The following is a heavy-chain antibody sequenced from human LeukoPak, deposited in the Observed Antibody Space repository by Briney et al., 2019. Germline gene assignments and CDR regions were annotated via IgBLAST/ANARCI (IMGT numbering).Heavy chain of an antibody. CDR2: IEDDGNKK. D-gene: IGHD2-2*01. CDR3: ARERQCSSTSCPVPDY. CDR1: GFTLSNFW. J-gene: IGHJ4*02. Sequence: GGSLRLSCATSGFTLSNFWMNWVRQAPGKGLEWVANIEDDGNKKNYVDSVKGRFTISRDNVKNSIYLQMNSLRAADTAVYYCARERQCSSTSCPVPDYWGQGTLVTVSS. V-gene: IGHV3-7*01.